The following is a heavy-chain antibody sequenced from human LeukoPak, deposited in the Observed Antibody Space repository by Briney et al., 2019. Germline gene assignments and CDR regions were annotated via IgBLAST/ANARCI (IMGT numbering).Heavy chain of an antibody. V-gene: IGHV3-23*01. CDR1: GFTFVSYA. CDR3: AKALDTYGYMRLDF. J-gene: IGHJ4*02. CDR2: INGGGDTT. Sequence: HPGGSLRLSCAASGFTFVSYAMTWVRQAPGKGLEWVSAINGGGDTTYYADSVKGRFTISRDKSKNTMYLQMNSLRAEDTALYYCAKALDTYGYMRLDFWGQGTLVTVSS. D-gene: IGHD5-18*01.